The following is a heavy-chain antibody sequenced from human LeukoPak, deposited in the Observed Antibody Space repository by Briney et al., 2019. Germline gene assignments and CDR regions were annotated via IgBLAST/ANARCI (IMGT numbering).Heavy chain of an antibody. D-gene: IGHD6-13*01. CDR1: GFTFSSYS. CDR3: ARDLGGSSWYGY. Sequence: NPGGSLRLSCSASGFTFSSYSMNWVRQAPGKGLEWVSSISSSSSYIYYADSVKGRFTISRDNAKNSLYLQMNSLRAEDTAVYYCARDLGGSSWYGYWGQGTLVTVSS. V-gene: IGHV3-21*01. CDR2: ISSSSSYI. J-gene: IGHJ4*02.